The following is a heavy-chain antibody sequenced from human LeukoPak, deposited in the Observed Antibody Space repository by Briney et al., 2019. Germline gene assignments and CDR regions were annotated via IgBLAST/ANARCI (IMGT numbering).Heavy chain of an antibody. CDR2: IKGDGSDK. CDR1: GFSFSSSW. V-gene: IGHV3-7*03. Sequence: PGGSLRLSCAASGFSFSSSWMTWVRQAPGKGLEWLANIKGDGSDKNYVDSVKGRFTISRDNSKNTLYLQMNSLRAEDTAVYYCARRSGIAVAGAFDYWGQGTLVTVSS. J-gene: IGHJ4*02. D-gene: IGHD6-19*01. CDR3: ARRSGIAVAGAFDY.